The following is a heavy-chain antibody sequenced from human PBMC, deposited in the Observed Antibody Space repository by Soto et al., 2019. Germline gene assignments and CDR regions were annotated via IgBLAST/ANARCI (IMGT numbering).Heavy chain of an antibody. CDR2: IDPGASST. CDR3: ARLEKWYYNYYGLGV. Sequence: GESLKISCQGSGYSFTTYWISWVRQMPGKGLEWMGKIDPGASSTNNSPSFRGHITISVDRSINTAHLQFSSLKAADTAVYYCARLEKWYYNYYGLGVWGQGTMVTVSS. V-gene: IGHV5-10-1*01. D-gene: IGHD1-26*01. J-gene: IGHJ6*02. CDR1: GYSFTTYW.